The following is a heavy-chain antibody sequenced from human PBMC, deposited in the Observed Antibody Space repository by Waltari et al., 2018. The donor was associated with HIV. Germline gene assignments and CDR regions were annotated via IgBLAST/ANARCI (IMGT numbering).Heavy chain of an antibody. V-gene: IGHV4-4*02. CDR3: TGSMKYEFDS. CDR2: IYHSGRT. Sequence: QVQLQESGPGLVKPSETLSLPCAVSGDSISNANWWTWVRQPPGRGLEWIGEIYHSGRTNYSPSLRSRVTISVDKSKKHFSLTLSAVTAADTAIYFCTGSMKYEFDSWGQGILVSVS. CDR1: GDSISNANW. J-gene: IGHJ5*01. D-gene: IGHD7-27*01.